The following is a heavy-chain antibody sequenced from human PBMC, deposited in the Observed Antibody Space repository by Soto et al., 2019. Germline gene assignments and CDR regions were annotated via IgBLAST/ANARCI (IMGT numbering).Heavy chain of an antibody. D-gene: IGHD6-13*01. CDR3: ARGKTWGSSWYFDY. CDR1: GYTFTSCD. CDR2: MNPNSGNT. J-gene: IGHJ4*02. Sequence: ASVKVSCKASGYTFTSCDINWVRQATGQGLEWMGWMNPNSGNTGYAQKFQGRVTMTRNTSISTAYMELSSLRSEDTAVYYCARGKTWGSSWYFDYWGQGTLVTVSS. V-gene: IGHV1-8*01.